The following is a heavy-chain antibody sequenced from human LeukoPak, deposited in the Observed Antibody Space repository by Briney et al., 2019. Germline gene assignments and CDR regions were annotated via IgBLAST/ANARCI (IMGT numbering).Heavy chain of an antibody. V-gene: IGHV4-61*02. Sequence: SETLSLTCTVSGDSISSGSYYWSWIRQPAGKGLEWIGRIYSSGRTHYSPSLKSRVAISVDTSKNRFSLRLSSVTAADTAVYYCARRAGAYSHPYDYWGQGTLVTVSS. CDR1: GDSISSGSYY. D-gene: IGHD4/OR15-4a*01. CDR2: IYSSGRT. CDR3: ARRAGAYSHPYDY. J-gene: IGHJ4*02.